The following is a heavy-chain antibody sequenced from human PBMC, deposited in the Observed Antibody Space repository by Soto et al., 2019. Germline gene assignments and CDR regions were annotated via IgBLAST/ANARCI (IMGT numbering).Heavy chain of an antibody. J-gene: IGHJ4*02. CDR1: GFTFSVFG. V-gene: IGHV3-30*18. CDR2: ISYDGSEK. Sequence: QVQLVESGGGVVQPGRSLRLSCAASGFTFSVFGMHWVRQAPGKGLEWVAIISYDGSEKYYADSVKGRFTISRDNSKNTLYLQMNSLRAEDTAVYYCAKDQSVRVSIDYWGQGTLVTVSS. CDR3: AKDQSVRVSIDY.